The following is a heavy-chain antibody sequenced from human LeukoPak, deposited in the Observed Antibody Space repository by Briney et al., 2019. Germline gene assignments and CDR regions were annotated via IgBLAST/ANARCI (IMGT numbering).Heavy chain of an antibody. Sequence: ASVKVSCKASGYXFINYYIHWVRQAPGQGLEWMGLINPSGGSTTYAQKIQGRVTLTTDTSTSTVYMGLSSLRSDDTSVYYCAREGYGSGRRLGMDVWGQGTTVTVSS. CDR3: AREGYGSGRRLGMDV. J-gene: IGHJ6*02. CDR2: INPSGGST. D-gene: IGHD3-10*01. CDR1: GYXFINYY. V-gene: IGHV1-46*01.